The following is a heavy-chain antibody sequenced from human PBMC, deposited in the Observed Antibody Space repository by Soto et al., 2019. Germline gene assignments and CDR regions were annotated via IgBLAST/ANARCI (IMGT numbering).Heavy chain of an antibody. V-gene: IGHV3-23*01. D-gene: IGHD6-13*01. J-gene: IGHJ5*02. Sequence: EVQLLESGGGLVQPGGSLRLSCAASGFTFSSYAMSWVRQAPGKGLEWVSAISGSGGSTYYADSVKGRFTISRDNSKNTLYRQMNSLRAEDTDVYDCAKGSSSWYNWYDPWGQGTLVTVSS. CDR2: ISGSGGST. CDR3: AKGSSSWYNWYDP. CDR1: GFTFSSYA.